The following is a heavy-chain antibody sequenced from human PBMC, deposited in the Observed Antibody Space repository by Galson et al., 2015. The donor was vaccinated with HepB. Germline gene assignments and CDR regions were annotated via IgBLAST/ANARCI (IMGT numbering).Heavy chain of an antibody. Sequence: QSGAEVKKPGESLKISCKGSGYSFTSYWIGWVRQMPGKGLEWMGIIYPGDSDTRYSPSFQGQVTISADKSISTAYLQWSSLKASDTAMYYCARHGTDCSGGSCYLAEIDYWGQGTLVTVSS. CDR2: IYPGDSDT. CDR1: GYSFTSYW. D-gene: IGHD2-15*01. V-gene: IGHV5-51*01. CDR3: ARHGTDCSGGSCYLAEIDY. J-gene: IGHJ4*02.